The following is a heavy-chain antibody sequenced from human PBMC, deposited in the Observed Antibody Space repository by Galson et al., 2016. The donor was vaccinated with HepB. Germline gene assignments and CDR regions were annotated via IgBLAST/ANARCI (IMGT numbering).Heavy chain of an antibody. V-gene: IGHV4-4*02. Sequence: SETLSLTCAVSGDSIFRSNWWSWVRQPPGKGLEWIGEIYHSGSTKYNPSLKSRVTISLDKSKNPFSLKLSSVTAADTAIYYCASVAYNNWFDTWGQGILVTVSS. CDR2: IYHSGST. CDR1: GDSIFRSNW. D-gene: IGHD1-14*01. J-gene: IGHJ5*02. CDR3: ASVAYNNWFDT.